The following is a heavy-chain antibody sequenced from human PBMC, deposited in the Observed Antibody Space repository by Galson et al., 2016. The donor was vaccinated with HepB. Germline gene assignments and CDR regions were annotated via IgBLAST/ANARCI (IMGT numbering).Heavy chain of an antibody. D-gene: IGHD3-22*01. CDR3: ARGGDGPIYYGTSGFCL. CDR1: GYSFTSYD. CDR2: INPHTGES. J-gene: IGHJ4*02. V-gene: IGHV1-8*01. Sequence: SVKVSCKASGYSFTSYDINWVRQAAGQGLEWVGWINPHTGESGYTQKFQGRVSMTRDASITTAYMDLTSLRSEDTAVYYCARGGDGPIYYGTSGFCLWGQGSLVTVSS.